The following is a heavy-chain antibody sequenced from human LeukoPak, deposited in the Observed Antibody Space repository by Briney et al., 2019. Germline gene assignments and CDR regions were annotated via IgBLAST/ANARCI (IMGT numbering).Heavy chain of an antibody. CDR1: GGSISSSW. CDR2: IFHSGST. CDR3: ARRATMVRGVHAFNI. J-gene: IGHJ3*02. V-gene: IGHV4-4*02. D-gene: IGHD3-10*01. Sequence: PSGTLSLTCAVSGGSISSSWWSWVRQPPGKGLEWIGEIFHSGSTNYNPSLKSRVTISVDKSKNHFSLELTSVTAADTAVYYCARRATMVRGVHAFNIWGQGTMVTVSS.